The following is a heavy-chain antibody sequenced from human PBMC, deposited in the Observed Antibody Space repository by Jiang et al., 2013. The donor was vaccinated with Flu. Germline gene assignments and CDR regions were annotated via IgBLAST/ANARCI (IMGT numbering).Heavy chain of an antibody. CDR2: INWNGESA. Sequence: VQLVESGGRVVRPGESLRLSCAGSGFTFDDYGMSWVRQVPGKGLEWVSGINWNGESAGYADSVKGRFTISRDNAKNSLYLQMNSLRAEDTASYYCARVDYYGSGSYYLDYWGQGTLVTVSS. J-gene: IGHJ4*02. CDR3: ARVDYYGSGSYYLDY. CDR1: GFTFDDYG. V-gene: IGHV3-20*04. D-gene: IGHD3-10*01.